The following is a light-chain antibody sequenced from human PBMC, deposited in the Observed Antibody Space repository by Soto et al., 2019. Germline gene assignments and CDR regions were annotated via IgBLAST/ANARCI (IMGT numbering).Light chain of an antibody. CDR3: QQYGSSLFT. V-gene: IGKV3-20*01. CDR2: GAS. Sequence: EIVLTQSPGTLSLSPGERATLSCRASQSVSSSYLAWYQQKPGQAPRLLIYGASSRATGIPDRFSGSGSETVFTLTISRLEPEDVAVYYCQQYGSSLFTFGPGTKVDIK. CDR1: QSVSSSY. J-gene: IGKJ3*01.